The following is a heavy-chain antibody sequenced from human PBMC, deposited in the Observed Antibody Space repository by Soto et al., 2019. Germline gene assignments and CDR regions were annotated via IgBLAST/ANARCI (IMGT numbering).Heavy chain of an antibody. CDR1: GGSFSTYS. CDR2: VIATVNIA. V-gene: IGHV1-69*02. CDR3: ARGDYYAAAGGDFFDI. D-gene: IGHD3-10*01. J-gene: IGHJ3*02. Sequence: ASVKVSFKASGGSFSTYSISWVRQAPGQGLEWMGRVIATVNIANYAQKFQDRVTLTADKSTSTAYMELTRLTSEDTAVYYCARGDYYAAAGGDFFDIWGQGTMVTVSS.